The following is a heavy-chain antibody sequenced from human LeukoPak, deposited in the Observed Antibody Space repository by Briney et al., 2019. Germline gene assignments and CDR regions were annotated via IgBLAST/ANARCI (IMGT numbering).Heavy chain of an antibody. CDR1: GYTVTSYG. D-gene: IGHD3-10*01. CDR3: ARDPYYYGSGIGVRYFDL. CDR2: ISTYNGNT. Sequence: EASVKVSCKASGYTVTSYGISWVRQAPGQGLEWLGWISTYNGNTDYAQELQGRVTMTTDTSTSTAYMELRSLRSDDTAVYYCARDPYYYGSGIGVRYFDLWGRGTLVTVSS. V-gene: IGHV1-18*01. J-gene: IGHJ2*01.